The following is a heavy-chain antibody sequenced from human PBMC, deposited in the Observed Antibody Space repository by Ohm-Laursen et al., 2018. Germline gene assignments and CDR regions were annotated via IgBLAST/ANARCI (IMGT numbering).Heavy chain of an antibody. CDR1: GFTFSDYY. Sequence: LSLTCAASGFTFSDYYMSWIRQAPGQGLEWVSYISSTGITKSYADSVKGRFTISRDNAKSSLYLQMNSLKAGDTAVYYCARDVSGREQFDYWGQGTLVIVSS. CDR2: ISSTGITK. CDR3: ARDVSGREQFDY. J-gene: IGHJ4*02. V-gene: IGHV3-11*01. D-gene: IGHD3-10*01.